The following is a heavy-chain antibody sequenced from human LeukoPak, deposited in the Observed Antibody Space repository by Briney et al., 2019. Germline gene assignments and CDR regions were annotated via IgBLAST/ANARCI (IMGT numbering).Heavy chain of an antibody. CDR1: GFTFSSYG. V-gene: IGHV3-30*18. D-gene: IGHD2-8*02. J-gene: IGHJ4*02. Sequence: PGGSLRLPCAASGFTFSSYGMHWVRQAPGKGLEWVAVISYDGSNKYYADSVKGRFTISRDNSKNTLYLQMNSLRAEDTAVYYCAKDTGGLGHDYWGQGTLVTVSS. CDR2: ISYDGSNK. CDR3: AKDTGGLGHDY.